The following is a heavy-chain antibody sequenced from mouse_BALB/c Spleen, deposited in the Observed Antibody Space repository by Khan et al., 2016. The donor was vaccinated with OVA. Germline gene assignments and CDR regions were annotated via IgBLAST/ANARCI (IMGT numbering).Heavy chain of an antibody. Sequence: QVQLQQSGPELVKPGASVKMSCKASGYTFTDYVISWVKQRTGQGLEWIGEIYPGSGSIYYNAKFKGKATLTADTSSNTAYLQLSSLTSEDSAVFFCAKIFYGNSDAMDYWGQGTSVTVSS. D-gene: IGHD2-1*01. CDR1: GYTFTDYV. CDR3: AKIFYGNSDAMDY. V-gene: IGHV1-77*01. CDR2: IYPGSGSI. J-gene: IGHJ4*01.